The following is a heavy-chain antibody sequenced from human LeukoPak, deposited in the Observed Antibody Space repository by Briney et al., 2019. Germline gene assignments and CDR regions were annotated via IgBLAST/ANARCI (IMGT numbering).Heavy chain of an antibody. D-gene: IGHD6-13*01. Sequence: HSGGSLCLTCAASGCTFSSYNMHWVRQAPGKGLEWVAVISYDGSNKYYADSVKGRFTISRDNSKNTLYLQMNSLRAEDTAVYYCAKDSSGWYDYWGQGTLVTVSS. CDR1: GCTFSSYN. V-gene: IGHV3-30*18. CDR3: AKDSSGWYDY. J-gene: IGHJ4*02. CDR2: ISYDGSNK.